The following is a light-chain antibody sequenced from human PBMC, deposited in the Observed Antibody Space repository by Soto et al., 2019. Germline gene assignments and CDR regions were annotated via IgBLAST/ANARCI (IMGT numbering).Light chain of an antibody. V-gene: IGKV3-20*01. J-gene: IGKJ5*01. CDR2: ASS. CDR1: QGVSSSY. CDR3: QHYSNSAT. Sequence: EIVLTQSPAALSLSRGERATLSCRASQGVSSSYLAWYQQKPGPAPRLLNYASSSRPTGPPGRFSGSWAATDFPLTISRLPAEDFAVYYYQHYSNSATFGQGTRLEIK.